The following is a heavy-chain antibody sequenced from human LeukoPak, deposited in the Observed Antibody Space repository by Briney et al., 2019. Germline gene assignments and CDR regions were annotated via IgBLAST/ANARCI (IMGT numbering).Heavy chain of an antibody. D-gene: IGHD2-2*02. V-gene: IGHV1-18*01. J-gene: IGHJ6*02. CDR1: GYTFTSYG. CDR3: ARSEGCSSTSCYNYSGMDV. CDR2: ISAYNGNT. Sequence: ASVKVSCKASGYTFTSYGISWVRQAPGQGLEWMGWISAYNGNTNYAQKLQGRVTMTTDTSTSTAYMELRSLRSEDTAVYYCARSEGCSSTSCYNYSGMDVWGQGTTVTVSS.